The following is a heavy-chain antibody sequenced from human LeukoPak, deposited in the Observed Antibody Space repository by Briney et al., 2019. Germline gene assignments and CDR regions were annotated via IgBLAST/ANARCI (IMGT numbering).Heavy chain of an antibody. CDR3: ARRASSYAYDS. Sequence: PGGSLRLSCGASGFTFSTYAMHWVRQAPGKGLEFVSGISNNGGSTSYANSVKGRFSISRDNSKNTLYLQMGSLKPEDMAVYYCARRASSYAYDSWGQGTLVTVSS. V-gene: IGHV3-64*01. CDR1: GFTFSTYA. J-gene: IGHJ4*02. D-gene: IGHD3-16*01. CDR2: ISNNGGST.